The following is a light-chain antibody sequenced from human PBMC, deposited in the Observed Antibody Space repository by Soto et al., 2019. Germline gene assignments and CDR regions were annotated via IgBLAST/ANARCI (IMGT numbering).Light chain of an antibody. V-gene: IGLV2-8*01. CDR3: LTGNNYRV. CDR1: GGDLRDSNY. CDR2: DVT. J-gene: IGLJ1*01. Sequence: QSALTQPPSASGSRGQSVTVSCTGIGGDLRDSNYVSWYQQHPGKAPKLIIYDVTKRPSGVPDRFSGSKSGNTASLTVSGLQAEDEADYFCLTGNNYRVFGTGTKVTVL.